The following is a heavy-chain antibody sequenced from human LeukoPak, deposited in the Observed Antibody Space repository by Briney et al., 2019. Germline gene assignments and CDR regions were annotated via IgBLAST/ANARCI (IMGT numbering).Heavy chain of an antibody. CDR1: GLTGTNNF. V-gene: IGHV3-53*01. D-gene: IGHD6-19*01. CDR2: LYVGGSTT. J-gene: IGHJ6*03. Sequence: PGGSLRLSCAASGLTGTNNFMTWVRQVPGKGLEWVSVLYVGGSTTYYADSVKGRFTISRDNSKNTVYLQMNSLRAEDTAVYYCARARHTYSSGTSNYFYYYMVVWGKGTTVTVSS. CDR3: ARARHTYSSGTSNYFYYYMVV.